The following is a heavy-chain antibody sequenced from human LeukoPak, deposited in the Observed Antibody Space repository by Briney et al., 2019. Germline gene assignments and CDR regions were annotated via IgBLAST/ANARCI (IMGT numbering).Heavy chain of an antibody. CDR2: INSEGRRT. CDR1: GFTFSSYW. V-gene: IGHV3-74*01. J-gene: IGHJ4*02. Sequence: PGGSLRPSCAASGFTFSSYWMHWVRQAPGKGRVWVSRINSEGRRTSYADSVKGRFTISRDNAKNTLYLQMNRLTAETTAVYYCARPPSGGNSFAHHGWGQGTLVTVSS. CDR3: ARPPSGGNSFAHHG. D-gene: IGHD4-23*01.